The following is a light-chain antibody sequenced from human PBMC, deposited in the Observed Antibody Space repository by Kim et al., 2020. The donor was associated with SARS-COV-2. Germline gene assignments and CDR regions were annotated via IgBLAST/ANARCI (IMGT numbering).Light chain of an antibody. J-gene: IGKJ4*01. V-gene: IGKV1-27*01. CDR3: QKYNSAPPT. CDR1: QDIRSH. Sequence: ASVGDRVTITCRASQDIRSHLAWYQQKPGKVPKLLIYAASALQSGVPARFSGSGTETDFTLTISSLQPEDVATYYCQKYNSAPPTFGGGTKVEIK. CDR2: AAS.